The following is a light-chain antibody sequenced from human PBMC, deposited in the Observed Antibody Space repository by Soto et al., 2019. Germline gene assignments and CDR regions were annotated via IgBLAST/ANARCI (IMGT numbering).Light chain of an antibody. CDR2: GAS. J-gene: IGKJ1*01. CDR1: QSVSSSY. Sequence: EIVLTQSPGTLSLSPGVRATLACRSSQSVSSSYLASYQQKPGQAPRLLIYGASSRATGIPDRFSGSGSGTDFTLTISRLEPEDFAVYYCQQYGSSPRTFGQGTKVDI. CDR3: QQYGSSPRT. V-gene: IGKV3-20*01.